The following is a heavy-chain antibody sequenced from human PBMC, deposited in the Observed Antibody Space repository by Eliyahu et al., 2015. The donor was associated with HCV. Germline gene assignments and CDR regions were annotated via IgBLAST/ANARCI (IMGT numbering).Heavy chain of an antibody. CDR2: ISSGSSTI. V-gene: IGHV3-48*01. Sequence: EVQLVESGGGLVQPGGSLRLPXAASGFTFSXXSMNWVPPAPGKGLGWVSYISSGSSTIYYADSVKGRFTISRDNAKNSLYLQMNSLRAEDTAVYYCARGGHWVTTQWPQDAFDIWGQGTMVTVSS. D-gene: IGHD6-19*01. CDR3: ARGGHWVTTQWPQDAFDI. J-gene: IGHJ3*02. CDR1: GFTFSXXS.